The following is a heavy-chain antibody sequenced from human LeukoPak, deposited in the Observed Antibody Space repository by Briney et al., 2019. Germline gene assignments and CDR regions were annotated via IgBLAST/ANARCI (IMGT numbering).Heavy chain of an antibody. CDR1: GYTFTSYD. CDR3: ARTNLDCKNGVCYDY. Sequence: ASVKVSCKASGYTFTSYDINWVRQATGQGLEWMGWMNPNSGNTGYAQKFQGRVTITRNTSISTAYMELRSLRSDDTAVYYCARTNLDCKNGVCYDYWGQGTLVTVSS. J-gene: IGHJ4*02. V-gene: IGHV1-8*03. CDR2: MNPNSGNT. D-gene: IGHD2-8*01.